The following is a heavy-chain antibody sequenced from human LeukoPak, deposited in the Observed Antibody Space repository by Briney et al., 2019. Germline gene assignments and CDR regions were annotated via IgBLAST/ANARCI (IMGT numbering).Heavy chain of an antibody. CDR1: GFIFNHHA. V-gene: IGHV3-33*06. D-gene: IGHD4-11*01. J-gene: IGHJ4*02. CDR2: IWSDKSNR. Sequence: GGSLRLSCAAYGFIFNHHAMNWVRQAPGKGLEWVAVIWSDKSNRFYGDSVRGRFTISRDDSRKTVYLQMERMAAEDTAIYYCAKDAQRGFDYSNSLEYWGQGALVTVAS. CDR3: AKDAQRGFDYSNSLEY.